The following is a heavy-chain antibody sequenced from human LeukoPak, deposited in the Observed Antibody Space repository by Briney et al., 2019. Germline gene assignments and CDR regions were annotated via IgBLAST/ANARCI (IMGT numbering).Heavy chain of an antibody. Sequence: GGSLRLSCAASGFALSSHWMTWVRRVPGRGPEWVANVNRDGSETYYLDSVKGRFTISKDNAKNSLYLQMNSLRAEDTALYHCARNNGMDVWGQGTTVIVSS. CDR2: VNRDGSET. V-gene: IGHV3-7*03. CDR1: GFALSSHW. J-gene: IGHJ6*02. CDR3: ARNNGMDV.